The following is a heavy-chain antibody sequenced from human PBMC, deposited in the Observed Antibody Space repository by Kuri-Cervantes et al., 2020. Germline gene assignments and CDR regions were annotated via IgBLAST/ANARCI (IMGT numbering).Heavy chain of an antibody. D-gene: IGHD1-26*01. J-gene: IGHJ4*02. CDR2: MNPNSGNT. CDR3: ARSRNQWELPHIFDY. V-gene: IGHV1-8*02. CDR1: GYTFTSYD. Sequence: ASVKVSCKASGYTFTSYDINWVRQATGQGLEWMGWMNPNSGNTGYAQKFQGRLTMTRNTSISTAYMELSGLRSDDTAVYYCARSRNQWELPHIFDYWGQGTLVTVSS.